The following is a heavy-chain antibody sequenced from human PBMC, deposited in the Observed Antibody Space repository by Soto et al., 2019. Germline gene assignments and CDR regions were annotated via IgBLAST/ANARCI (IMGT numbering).Heavy chain of an antibody. D-gene: IGHD2-8*01. V-gene: IGHV1-69*01. Sequence: QVQLVQSGTEVKKPGSSVKVSCKVSGDSFSTHGISWVRQAPGQGLEWMGGIIPLFGATTYAQNFQGRVTITADESTTTAYMELSSLKSEDTAFYYYGRVTNGGSGRFDYWGQGTLVTVSS. J-gene: IGHJ4*02. CDR3: GRVTNGGSGRFDY. CDR1: GDSFSTHG. CDR2: IIPLFGAT.